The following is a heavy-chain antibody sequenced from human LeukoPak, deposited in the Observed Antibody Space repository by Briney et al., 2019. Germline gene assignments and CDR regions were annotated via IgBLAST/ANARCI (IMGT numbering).Heavy chain of an antibody. J-gene: IGHJ3*02. V-gene: IGHV3-7*01. CDR1: GFTFSSYW. D-gene: IGHD3-3*01. CDR3: ASSYYVFWSGYHDAFDI. CDR2: IKQDGSEK. Sequence: GGSLRLSCAASGFTFSSYWMSWVRQAPGKGLEWVANIKQDGSEKYYVDSVKGRFTISRDNAKNSLYLQMNSLRAEDTAVYYCASSYYVFWSGYHDAFDIWGQGTMVTVSS.